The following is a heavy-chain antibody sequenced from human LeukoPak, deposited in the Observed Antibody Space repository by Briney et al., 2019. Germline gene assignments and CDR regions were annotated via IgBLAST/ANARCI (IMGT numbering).Heavy chain of an antibody. CDR2: ISGSGGST. J-gene: IGHJ4*02. Sequence: GGSLRLSCAASGFTFSSYAMSWVRQAPGKGLEWVSAISGSGGSTYYADSVKGRFTISRDNSKNTLYLQMNSLRAEDTAVYYCAKDPGHYDSSGYPGDYWGQGSLGTVSS. D-gene: IGHD3-22*01. V-gene: IGHV3-23*01. CDR1: GFTFSSYA. CDR3: AKDPGHYDSSGYPGDY.